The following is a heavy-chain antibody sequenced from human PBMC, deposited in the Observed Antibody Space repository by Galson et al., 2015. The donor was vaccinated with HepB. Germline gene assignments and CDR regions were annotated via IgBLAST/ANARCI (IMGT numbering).Heavy chain of an antibody. Sequence: SLRLSCAASGFTFSSYSMNWVRQAPGKGLEWVSSISSSSSYIYYADSVKGRFTISRDNAKNSLYLQMNSLRAEDTAVYYCASEDDSSGYPDAFDIWGQGTMVTVSS. CDR1: GFTFSSYS. CDR2: ISSSSSYI. J-gene: IGHJ3*02. D-gene: IGHD3-22*01. CDR3: ASEDDSSGYPDAFDI. V-gene: IGHV3-21*01.